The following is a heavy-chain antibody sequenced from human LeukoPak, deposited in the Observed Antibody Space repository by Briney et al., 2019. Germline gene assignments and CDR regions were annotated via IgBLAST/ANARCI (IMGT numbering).Heavy chain of an antibody. D-gene: IGHD6-13*01. V-gene: IGHV1-69*05. CDR1: GGTFSSYA. CDR2: IIPIFGTA. CDR3: AREDAPYSSSWYY. Sequence: GSSVKVSRKASGGTFSSYAISWVRQAPGQGLEWMGRIIPIFGTANYAQKFQGRVTITTDESKSTAYMELSSLRSEDTAVYYCAREDAPYSSSWYYWGQGTLVTVSS. J-gene: IGHJ4*02.